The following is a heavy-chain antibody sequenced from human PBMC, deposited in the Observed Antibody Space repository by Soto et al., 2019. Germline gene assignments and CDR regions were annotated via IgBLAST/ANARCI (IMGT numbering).Heavy chain of an antibody. D-gene: IGHD1-26*01. Sequence: QVQFVQSGAEVKKPGASVKLSCKASGDTFGSNAMHWVRQAAGQRLEWMGWIIGGSGNTQYSRNFQGRVTITWDTSASTVYMELTSLRSDDTAVYFCARGSGSFFPFVDSWGQGTLVTVSS. CDR3: ARGSGSFFPFVDS. J-gene: IGHJ4*02. CDR2: IIGGSGNT. V-gene: IGHV1-3*01. CDR1: GDTFGSNA.